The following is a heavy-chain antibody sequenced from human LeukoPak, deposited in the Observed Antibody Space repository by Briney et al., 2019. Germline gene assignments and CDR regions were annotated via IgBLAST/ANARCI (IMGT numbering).Heavy chain of an antibody. CDR1: GGSISSYY. CDR3: ARLDYFRFSSSWTIDY. D-gene: IGHD6-13*01. CDR2: IYYSGST. Sequence: SETLSLTCTVSGGSISSYYWSWIRQPPGKGLEWIGNIYYSGSTNYNPSLKSRVTISVDTSKNQFSLKLSSVTAADTAVYYCARLDYFRFSSSWTIDYWGQGTLVTVSS. J-gene: IGHJ4*02. V-gene: IGHV4-59*08.